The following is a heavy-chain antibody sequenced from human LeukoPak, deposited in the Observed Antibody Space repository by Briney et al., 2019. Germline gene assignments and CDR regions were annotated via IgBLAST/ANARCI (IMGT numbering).Heavy chain of an antibody. CDR2: IYSGGGT. V-gene: IGHV3-66*01. Sequence: PGGSLRLSCVVSGLTVSSNYMSWVRQAPGKGLEWVSVIYSGGGTYYADSVKGRFTISRDNSKNTVYLQMNSLRVEDTAVYYCARSRGTFLPHDYWGQGTLVTVSS. CDR1: GLTVSSNY. D-gene: IGHD3-16*01. CDR3: ARSRGTFLPHDY. J-gene: IGHJ4*02.